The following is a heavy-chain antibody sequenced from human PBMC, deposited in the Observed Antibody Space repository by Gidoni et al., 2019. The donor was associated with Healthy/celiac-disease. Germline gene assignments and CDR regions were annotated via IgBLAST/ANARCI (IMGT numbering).Heavy chain of an antibody. CDR3: ARESWRDDAFDI. CDR2: INSDGSST. Sequence: EVQLVESGGGFVQPGGSLRLSCAASGFTFSSYWLHWVRQAPGKGLVWVSRINSDGSSTSYADSVKGRFTISRDNAKNTLYLQMNSLRAEDTAVYYCARESWRDDAFDIWGQGTMVTVSS. V-gene: IGHV3-74*01. D-gene: IGHD3-3*01. J-gene: IGHJ3*02. CDR1: GFTFSSYW.